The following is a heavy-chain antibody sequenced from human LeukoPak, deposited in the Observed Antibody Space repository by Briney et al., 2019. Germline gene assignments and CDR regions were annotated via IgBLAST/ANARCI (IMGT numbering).Heavy chain of an antibody. CDR1: GFTFSSYS. CDR3: ARMPRGTYSSSFDY. V-gene: IGHV4-59*01. Sequence: GSLRLSCAASGFTFSSYSMNWIRQPPGKGLEWIGYIYYSGSTNYNPSLKSRVTISVDTSKNQFSLKLSSVTAADTAVYYCARMPRGTYSSSFDYRGQGTLVTVSS. J-gene: IGHJ4*02. CDR2: IYYSGST. D-gene: IGHD6-13*01.